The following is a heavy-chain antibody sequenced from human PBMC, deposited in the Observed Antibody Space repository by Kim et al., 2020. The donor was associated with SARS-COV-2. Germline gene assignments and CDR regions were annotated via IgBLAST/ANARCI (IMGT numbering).Heavy chain of an antibody. CDR1: GGSFSGYY. Sequence: SETLSLTCAVYGGSFSGYYWSWIRQPPGKGLEWIGEINHSGSTNYNPSLKSRVTISVDTYKNQFSLKLSSVTAADTAVYYCARGATLLYCSSTSCYDRKRDNSGVDYWGQGTLVTVSS. CDR2: INHSGST. J-gene: IGHJ4*02. V-gene: IGHV4-34*01. D-gene: IGHD2-2*01. CDR3: ARGATLLYCSSTSCYDRKRDNSGVDY.